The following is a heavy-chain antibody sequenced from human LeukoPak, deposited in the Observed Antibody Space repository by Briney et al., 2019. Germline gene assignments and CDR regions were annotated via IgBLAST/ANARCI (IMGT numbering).Heavy chain of an antibody. D-gene: IGHD1-7*01. CDR3: ARVDWNYRFDP. J-gene: IGHJ5*02. V-gene: IGHV4-59*01. CDR1: GGSIRETY. Sequence: PSETLSLTCSVSGGSIRETYWSWIRQPPGKGLEWMGYIYYGGSTKSNPSLENRVTISVDASKNEFSLKLSSVTAADTAVYYCARVDWNYRFDPWGQGTLVTVSS. CDR2: IYYGGST.